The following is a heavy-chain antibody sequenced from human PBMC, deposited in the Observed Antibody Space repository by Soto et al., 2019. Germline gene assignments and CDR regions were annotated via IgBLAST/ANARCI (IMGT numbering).Heavy chain of an antibody. CDR3: ARHERYCFSSTCAQYWFDP. CDR2: ICPGYSNI. D-gene: IGHD2-2*01. CDR1: GYIFTDHC. Sequence: GESLKISCKGSGYIFTDHCIVWVRQMAGKGLEWVGIICPGYSNIIYSPSVQGQVTISADMSISTAYLQWSSLKASDTAMYYCARHERYCFSSTCAQYWFDPWGQGALVTVSS. J-gene: IGHJ5*02. V-gene: IGHV5-51*01.